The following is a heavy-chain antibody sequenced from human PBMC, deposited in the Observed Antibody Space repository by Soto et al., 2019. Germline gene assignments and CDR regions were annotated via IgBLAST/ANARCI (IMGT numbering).Heavy chain of an antibody. CDR2: IYYSGST. D-gene: IGHD3-3*01. V-gene: IGHV4-39*01. Sequence: ETLSLTCTVSGGSISSSSYYWGWIRQPPGKGLEWIGSIYYSGSTYYNPSLKSRVTISVDTSKNQFSLKLSSVTAADTAVYYCARQGGYDFWRGYTTYYYGMDVWGQGTTVTVSS. CDR3: ARQGGYDFWRGYTTYYYGMDV. CDR1: GGSISSSSYY. J-gene: IGHJ6*02.